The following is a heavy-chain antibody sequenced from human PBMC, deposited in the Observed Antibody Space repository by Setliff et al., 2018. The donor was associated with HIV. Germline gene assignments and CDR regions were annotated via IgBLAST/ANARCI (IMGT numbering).Heavy chain of an antibody. Sequence: SETLSLTCTVSGGSIRSGSYYWTWIRQPAGKGPEWIGHIYTNGYTNYNPSLKSRVTISVDTSRDQFSLQLTSVTAADTAVYYCAREVDVVTTSDAFDIWGQGTMVTVSS. CDR2: IYTNGYT. CDR3: AREVDVVTTSDAFDI. V-gene: IGHV4-61*09. J-gene: IGHJ3*02. D-gene: IGHD2-21*02. CDR1: GGSIRSGSYY.